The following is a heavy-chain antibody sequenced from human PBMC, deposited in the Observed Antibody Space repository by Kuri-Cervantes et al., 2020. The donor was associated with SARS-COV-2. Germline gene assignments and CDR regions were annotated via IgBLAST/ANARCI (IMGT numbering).Heavy chain of an antibody. Sequence: GESLKISCAASGFSFSSYWMHWVRQAPGKGLVWVSRIYTEGSTASYADSVKGRFTISRDNAQKTLFLQMNSLRAEDTAVYYCARDVDPYYDYWSGSAGYWGQGTLVTVSS. CDR3: ARDVDPYYDYWSGSAGY. J-gene: IGHJ4*02. CDR1: GFSFSSYW. D-gene: IGHD3-3*01. V-gene: IGHV3-74*01. CDR2: IYTEGSTA.